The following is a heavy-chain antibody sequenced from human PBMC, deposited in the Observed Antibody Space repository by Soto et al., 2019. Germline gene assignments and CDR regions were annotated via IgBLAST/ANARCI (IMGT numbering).Heavy chain of an antibody. CDR2: ISGPGVST. CDR1: GFTFSSYA. CDR3: AKDITVTHCDGDCGSA. D-gene: IGHD2-21*02. J-gene: IGHJ4*02. V-gene: IGHV3-23*01. Sequence: GGSLRLSCAASGFTFSSYAMSWVRQAPGKGLEWVSAISGPGVSTFYAASVKGRFTISRDNSKNTLYLHMNSLRAEDTGVYYCAKDITVTHCDGDCGSAGGQGTLVTVSS.